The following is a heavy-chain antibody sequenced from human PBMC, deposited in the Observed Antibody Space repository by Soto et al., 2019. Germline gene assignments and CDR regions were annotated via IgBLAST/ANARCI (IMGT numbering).Heavy chain of an antibody. CDR2: IYSSGST. CDR1: GGSISSGGYY. Sequence: SETLSRTWTVSGGSISSGGYYWSGIRQHPGKGLEWIGYIYSSGSTYYNPSLKGRVTISADTSQNHFSLKLNSVTAADTAVYYCARVAVPGASYWGQGSLVTVSS. CDR3: ARVAVPGASY. J-gene: IGHJ4*02. V-gene: IGHV4-31*02. D-gene: IGHD7-27*01.